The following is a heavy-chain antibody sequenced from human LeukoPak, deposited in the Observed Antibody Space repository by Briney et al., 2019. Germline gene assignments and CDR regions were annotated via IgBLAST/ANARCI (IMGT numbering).Heavy chain of an antibody. D-gene: IGHD2-15*01. CDR3: AIRDIVVVVSASDY. V-gene: IGHV3-23*01. Sequence: GGSLRLSCAASGFSFSTYAMIWVRQAPGKGLEWVSGITASGDSTYYGDSVKGRFTMSRDNSKNTVYLQMNSLRVDDTAVYFCAIRDIVVVVSASDYWGQGTLVTVSS. CDR2: ITASGDST. CDR1: GFSFSTYA. J-gene: IGHJ4*02.